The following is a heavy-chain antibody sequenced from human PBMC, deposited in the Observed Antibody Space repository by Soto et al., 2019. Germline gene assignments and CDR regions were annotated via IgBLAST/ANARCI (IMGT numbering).Heavy chain of an antibody. Sequence: GGSLRLSCAASGFTFSSYAMSWVRQAPGKGLEWVSAISSTGDSTYYADSARGRFTISRDNSKNTLYLQMSSLRAEDTAVYYCANSFSPHSTDWYSHFDYWGQGTLATVS. D-gene: IGHD6-13*01. CDR3: ANSFSPHSTDWYSHFDY. CDR2: ISSTGDST. J-gene: IGHJ4*02. V-gene: IGHV3-23*01. CDR1: GFTFSSYA.